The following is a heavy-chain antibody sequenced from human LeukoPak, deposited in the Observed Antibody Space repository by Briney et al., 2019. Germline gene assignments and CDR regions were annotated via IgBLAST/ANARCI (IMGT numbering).Heavy chain of an antibody. CDR2: IDSTTGGS. J-gene: IGHJ4*02. V-gene: IGHV3-23*01. CDR1: GFPFSSYS. CDR3: VKVNYSEPDF. Sequence: GGTLRLSCAASGFPFSSYSMSWVRQAPGKGLEWVSTIDSTTGGSYYADSVKGRFIISRDNSQNTLYLQLNSLRADDTAVYYCVKVNYSEPDFWGQGTLVTVSS. D-gene: IGHD5-24*01.